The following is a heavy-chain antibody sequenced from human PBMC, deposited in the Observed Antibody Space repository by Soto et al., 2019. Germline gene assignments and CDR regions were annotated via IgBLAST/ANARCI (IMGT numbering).Heavy chain of an antibody. D-gene: IGHD6-13*01. CDR3: ARAPASGMVAVGTLDY. V-gene: IGHV4-61*08. CDR1: GGSISSGGYY. Sequence: SETLSLTCTVSGGSISSGGYYWSWIRQPPGKGLEWIGYIYYSGSTNYNPSLKSRVTISVDTSKNQFSLKLSSVTAADTAVYYCARAPASGMVAVGTLDYWGQGTQVTVSS. J-gene: IGHJ4*02. CDR2: IYYSGST.